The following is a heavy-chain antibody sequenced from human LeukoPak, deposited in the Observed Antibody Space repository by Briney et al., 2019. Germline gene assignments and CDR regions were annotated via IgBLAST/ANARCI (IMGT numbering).Heavy chain of an antibody. J-gene: IGHJ5*02. D-gene: IGHD3-10*01. V-gene: IGHV2-5*02. Sequence: ESGPTLVNPTQTLTLTCTFSGFSLSTRGVGVGWIRQPPGKALEWLGCIYWDDDQRYSPSLNSRLTITKDTSKNQVVLTMTNMDTVDTGTYYCAHRPLNSYWYGGDWFDPWGQGTLVIASS. CDR1: GFSLSTRGVG. CDR2: IYWDDDQ. CDR3: AHRPLNSYWYGGDWFDP.